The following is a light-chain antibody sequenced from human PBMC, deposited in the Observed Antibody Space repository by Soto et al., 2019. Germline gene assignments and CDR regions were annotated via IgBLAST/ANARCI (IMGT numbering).Light chain of an antibody. CDR3: QQHSNWPALT. CDR1: QSVSSY. V-gene: IGKV3-11*01. J-gene: IGKJ4*01. CDR2: DAS. Sequence: EIVLTQSPATLSLSPGERATLSCRASQSVSSYLAWYQQKPGQAPRLLIYDASNRATGIPARFSGSGSGTDFTLTFNSLEPEDHAVYYCQQHSNWPALTFAGGTKVEIK.